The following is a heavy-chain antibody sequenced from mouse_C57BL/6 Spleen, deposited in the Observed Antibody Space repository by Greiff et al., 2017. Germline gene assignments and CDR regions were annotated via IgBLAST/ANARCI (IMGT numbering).Heavy chain of an antibody. CDR1: GYAFSSSW. D-gene: IGHD2-2*01. V-gene: IGHV1-82*01. CDR2: IYPGDGDT. J-gene: IGHJ2*01. Sequence: QVQLKESGPELVKLGASVKISCKASGYAFSSSWMNWVKQRPGKGLEWIGRIYPGDGDTNYNGKFKGKATLTADKSSSTAYMQLSSLTSEDSAVYFCARGELDGYDALFDYWGKGTTLTVSS. CDR3: ARGELDGYDALFDY.